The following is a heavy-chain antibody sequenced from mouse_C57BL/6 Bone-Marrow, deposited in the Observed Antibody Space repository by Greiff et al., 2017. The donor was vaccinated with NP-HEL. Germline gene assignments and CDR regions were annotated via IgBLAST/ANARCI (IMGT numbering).Heavy chain of an antibody. CDR3: ASRDYDGAWFAY. CDR1: GYTFTSYW. D-gene: IGHD2-4*01. V-gene: IGHV1-52*01. Sequence: QVQLQQPGAELVRPGSSVKLSCKASGYTFTSYWMHWVKQRPIQGLEWIGNIDPSDSETHYNQKFKDKATLTVDKSSSTAYMQLSSLTSEDSAVYYCASRDYDGAWFAYWGQGTLVTVSA. J-gene: IGHJ3*01. CDR2: IDPSDSET.